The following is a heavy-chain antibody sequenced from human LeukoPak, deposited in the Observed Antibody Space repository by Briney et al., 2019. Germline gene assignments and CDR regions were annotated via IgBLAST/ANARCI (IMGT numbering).Heavy chain of an antibody. CDR2: ISGSGDST. Sequence: GGSLRLSCAASGFTFSSYAMSWVRQAPGKGLEWVSFISGSGDSTYYVGSVKGRFTISRDNSKNTLYLQMNSLRTVDTAIYYCARVRFGTEWYSSDDFAFWGQGTMVTVAS. V-gene: IGHV3-23*01. D-gene: IGHD3-3*01. J-gene: IGHJ3*01. CDR1: GFTFSSYA. CDR3: ARVRFGTEWYSSDDFAF.